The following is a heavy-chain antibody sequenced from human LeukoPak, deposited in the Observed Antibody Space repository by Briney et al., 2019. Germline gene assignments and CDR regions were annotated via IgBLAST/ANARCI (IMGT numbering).Heavy chain of an antibody. D-gene: IGHD1-1*01. CDR1: GFTFDDYG. CDR2: INWNGGST. CDR3: AKFPELVQFDY. Sequence: PGGSLRLSCAASGFTFDDYGMSWVRQAPGKGLEWVSGINWNGGSTGYADSVKGRFTISRDNAKNSLYLQMNSLRAEDTAVYYCAKFPELVQFDYWGQGTLVTVSS. V-gene: IGHV3-20*04. J-gene: IGHJ4*02.